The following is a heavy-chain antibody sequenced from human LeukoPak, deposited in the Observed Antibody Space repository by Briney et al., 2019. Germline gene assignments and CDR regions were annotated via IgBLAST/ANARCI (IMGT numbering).Heavy chain of an antibody. CDR3: ARGYSGSYYGEYYFDY. J-gene: IGHJ4*02. Sequence: SQTLSLTCAISGDSVSSNSAAWNWIRQSPSRGLEWLGRTYYRSKWYNDYAVSVKSRITINPDTSKNQFSLQLNSVTPEDTAVYYCARGYSGSYYGEYYFDYWGQGTLVTVSS. CDR1: GDSVSSNSAA. V-gene: IGHV6-1*01. CDR2: TYYRSKWYN. D-gene: IGHD1-26*01.